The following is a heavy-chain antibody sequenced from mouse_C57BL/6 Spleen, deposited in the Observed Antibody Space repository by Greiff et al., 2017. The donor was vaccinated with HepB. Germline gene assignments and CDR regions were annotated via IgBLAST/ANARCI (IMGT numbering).Heavy chain of an antibody. V-gene: IGHV1-50*01. Sequence: QVQLKQPGAELVKPGASVKLSCKASGYTFTSYWMQWVKQRPGQGLEWIGEIDPSDSYTNYNQKFKGKATLTVDTSSSTAYMQLSSLTSEDSAVYYCARKSCYYGSSWGYFDVWGTGTTVTVSS. CDR3: ARKSCYYGSSWGYFDV. CDR2: IDPSDSYT. D-gene: IGHD1-1*01. CDR1: GYTFTSYW. J-gene: IGHJ1*03.